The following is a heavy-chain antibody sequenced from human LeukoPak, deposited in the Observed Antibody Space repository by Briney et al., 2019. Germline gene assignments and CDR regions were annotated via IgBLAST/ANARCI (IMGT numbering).Heavy chain of an antibody. CDR2: IYYSGST. Sequence: PSETLSLTCTVSGGSIGSSSYYWGWIRQPPGKGLEWIGSIYYSGSTYYNPSLKSRVTISVDTSKNQFSLKLSSVTAADTAVYYCAREGGQLLGWFDPWGQGTLVTVSS. CDR3: AREGGQLLGWFDP. J-gene: IGHJ5*02. D-gene: IGHD2-2*01. CDR1: GGSIGSSSYY. V-gene: IGHV4-39*07.